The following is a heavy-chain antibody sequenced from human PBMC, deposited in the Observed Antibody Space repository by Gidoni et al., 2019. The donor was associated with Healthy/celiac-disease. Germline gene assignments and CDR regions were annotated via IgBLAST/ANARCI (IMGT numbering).Heavy chain of an antibody. Sequence: QVQLVASGGGLVKPGGSLSLSCAASGFTFSDYYLCWIRQAPGKGLEGGSYISSSGSTIYYADSVKCRFTISRDNAKNSLYLQMNSLRAEDTAVYYCARLDYDSSGLVPNWGQGTLVTVSS. J-gene: IGHJ4*02. CDR2: ISSSGSTI. CDR3: ARLDYDSSGLVPN. D-gene: IGHD3-22*01. V-gene: IGHV3-11*01. CDR1: GFTFSDYY.